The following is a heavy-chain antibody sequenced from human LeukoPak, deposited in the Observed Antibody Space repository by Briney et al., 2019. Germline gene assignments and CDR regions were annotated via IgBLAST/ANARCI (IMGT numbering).Heavy chain of an antibody. CDR2: MNPNSGNT. CDR3: ARGAYYGDYAPDY. Sequence: ASVKVSCKASGYTFTSYDINWVRQATGQGLEWMGSMNPNSGNTGYAQKFQGRFTMTRNTSKSTAYMELSSLRSEDTAVYYCARGAYYGDYAPDYWGQGTLVTVSS. D-gene: IGHD4-17*01. J-gene: IGHJ4*02. CDR1: GYTFTSYD. V-gene: IGHV1-8*01.